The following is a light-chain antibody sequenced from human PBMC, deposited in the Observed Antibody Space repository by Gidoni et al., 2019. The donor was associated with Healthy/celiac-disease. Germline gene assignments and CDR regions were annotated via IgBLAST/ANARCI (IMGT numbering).Light chain of an antibody. CDR1: KLGDKY. CDR2: QDS. Sequence: SSELPQPPSVSVSPGQTASITCSGDKLGDKYACWYQQKPGQSPVLVIYQDSKRPSGIPERFSGSKSGNTATLTISGTQDMDEDDYYCQAWDSSTVVFGGGTKLTVL. CDR3: QAWDSSTVV. J-gene: IGLJ2*01. V-gene: IGLV3-1*01.